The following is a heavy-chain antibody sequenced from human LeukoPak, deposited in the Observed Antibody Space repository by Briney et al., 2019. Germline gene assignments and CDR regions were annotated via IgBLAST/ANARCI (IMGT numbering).Heavy chain of an antibody. D-gene: IGHD2-2*01. CDR2: IYYSGST. CDR3: ARDYCSSTSCYSRARHGAFDI. J-gene: IGHJ3*02. Sequence: PSETLSLTCTVSGGSISSYYWSWIRQPPGKGLEWIGYIYYSGSTNYNPSLKSRVTISVDTSKNQFSLKLSSVTAADTAVYYCARDYCSSTSCYSRARHGAFDIWGQGTMVTVSS. CDR1: GGSISSYY. V-gene: IGHV4-59*01.